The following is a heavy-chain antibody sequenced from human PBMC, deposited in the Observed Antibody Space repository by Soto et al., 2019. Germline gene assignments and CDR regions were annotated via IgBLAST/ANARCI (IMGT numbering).Heavy chain of an antibody. Sequence: QVQLVQSGAEVKKPGASVKVSCKASGYTFTSYGISWVRQAPGQGLEWMGWISAYNGNTNYAQKLQGRVTMTTDTSTSTAYMELRSLRSDDTAVYYCARGSYYYDSSGYQPNLTFDYWGQGTLVTVSS. J-gene: IGHJ4*02. CDR2: ISAYNGNT. CDR1: GYTFTSYG. CDR3: ARGSYYYDSSGYQPNLTFDY. V-gene: IGHV1-18*01. D-gene: IGHD3-22*01.